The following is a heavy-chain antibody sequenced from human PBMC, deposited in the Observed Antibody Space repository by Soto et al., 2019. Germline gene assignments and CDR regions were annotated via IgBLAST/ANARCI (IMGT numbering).Heavy chain of an antibody. D-gene: IGHD3-16*02. Sequence: EVQLVESGGGLVKPGGSLRLSCAASGFTFSSYSMNWVRQAPGKGLEWVSSISSSSSYIYYADSVKGRFTISRDNAKNSLYLQMNSLRAEDTAVYYCARGGVLITFGGVIVKSFDYWGQGTLVTVSS. V-gene: IGHV3-21*01. J-gene: IGHJ4*02. CDR1: GFTFSSYS. CDR2: ISSSSSYI. CDR3: ARGGVLITFGGVIVKSFDY.